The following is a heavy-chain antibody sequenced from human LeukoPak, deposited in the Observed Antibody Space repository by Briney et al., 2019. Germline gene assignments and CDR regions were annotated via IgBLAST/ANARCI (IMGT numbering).Heavy chain of an antibody. CDR3: ATPSGASGRGFGY. J-gene: IGHJ4*02. CDR1: GFAFGDYA. Sequence: GGSLRLSCTASGFAFGDYAMNWVRQAPGKGLEWVSYITSGGSSKNYADSVKGRFTVSRDNAKNSLYLQMNSLRAEDTAVYFCATPSGASGRGFGYWGQGTLVTVSS. D-gene: IGHD6-13*01. CDR2: ITSGGSSK. V-gene: IGHV3-48*03.